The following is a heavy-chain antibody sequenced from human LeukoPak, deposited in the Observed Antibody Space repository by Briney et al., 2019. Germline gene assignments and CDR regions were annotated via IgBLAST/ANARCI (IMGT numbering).Heavy chain of an antibody. CDR2: LYYSGYS. V-gene: IGHV4-59*08. CDR1: GGSITSYY. Sequence: SETLSLTCTVSGGSITSYYWAWLRQPPGKGLEWIGYLYYSGYSNYNPSLKSRVSMSVDTSKNQFSLKLTSVTAADTAVYYRARHSIASDGARLFDYWGRGTLVTVSS. D-gene: IGHD2-21*01. J-gene: IGHJ4*02. CDR3: ARHSIASDGARLFDY.